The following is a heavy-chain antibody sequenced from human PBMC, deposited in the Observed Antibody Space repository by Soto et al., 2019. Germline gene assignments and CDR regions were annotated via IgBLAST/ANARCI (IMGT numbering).Heavy chain of an antibody. CDR2: ISGSGDST. Sequence: GGSLRLSCAASGFTFSGYGMHWVRQAPGKGLEWVSGISGSGDSTYYADSVKGRFTVSRDNSKNTLYLQMNSLRAEDTAVFYCAKERSSGWSFDYWGQGTLVTVSS. J-gene: IGHJ4*02. CDR3: AKERSSGWSFDY. D-gene: IGHD6-19*01. V-gene: IGHV3-23*01. CDR1: GFTFSGYG.